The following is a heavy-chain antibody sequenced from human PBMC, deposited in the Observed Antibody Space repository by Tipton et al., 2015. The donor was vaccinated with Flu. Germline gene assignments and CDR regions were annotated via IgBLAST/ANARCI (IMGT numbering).Heavy chain of an antibody. D-gene: IGHD1-1*01. V-gene: IGHV4-59*08. CDR3: ARQSTGSRFDY. CDR1: GGSISSYY. CDR2: IYYTGST. J-gene: IGHJ4*02. Sequence: TLSLTCTVSGGSISSYYWSWIRQPPGERLEWIGYIYYTGSTNYNPSLKSRVTISLDTSKNQFSLNLSSVTAADTAVHYCARQSTGSRFDYWGQGTLVTVSS.